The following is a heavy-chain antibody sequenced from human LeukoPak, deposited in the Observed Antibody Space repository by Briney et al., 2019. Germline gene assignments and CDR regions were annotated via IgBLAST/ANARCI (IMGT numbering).Heavy chain of an antibody. CDR2: ISGSVGST. J-gene: IGHJ4*02. Sequence: GGSLRLSCAASGFTFSSYAMSWVRQAPGKGLEWVSVISGSVGSTYYADSVKGRFTISRDNSKNTLYLQMNSLRAEDTALYYCAKAPEGYCSSTSCYLDYWGQGTLVTVSS. V-gene: IGHV3-23*01. CDR3: AKAPEGYCSSTSCYLDY. D-gene: IGHD2-2*01. CDR1: GFTFSSYA.